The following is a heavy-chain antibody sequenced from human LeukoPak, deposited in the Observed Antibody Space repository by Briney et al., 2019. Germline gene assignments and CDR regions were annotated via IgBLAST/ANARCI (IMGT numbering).Heavy chain of an antibody. J-gene: IGHJ6*02. Sequence: GASVKVSCKASGYTFTGYYMHWVRQAPGQGLEWMGWINPNSGGTNYAQKFQGRVTMTRDTSIRTAYMELGRLRSDDTAVYYCAREDLGYCTNGVCPHYYYFYGMDVWGQGTTVTVS. CDR2: INPNSGGT. D-gene: IGHD2-8*01. V-gene: IGHV1-2*02. CDR3: AREDLGYCTNGVCPHYYYFYGMDV. CDR1: GYTFTGYY.